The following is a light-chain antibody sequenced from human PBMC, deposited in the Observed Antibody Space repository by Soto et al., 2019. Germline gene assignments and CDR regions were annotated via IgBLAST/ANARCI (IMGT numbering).Light chain of an antibody. J-gene: IGKJ3*01. Sequence: DIQLTQSPSFLSASVGDRVTITCWASQGISSYLAWYQQNPGKAPKLLIYAASTLQSGVPSRFSGSGSGTDFTLTISSLQPEDFATYYCQQLNSYPLTFGPGTKVDIK. CDR1: QGISSY. CDR3: QQLNSYPLT. CDR2: AAS. V-gene: IGKV1-9*01.